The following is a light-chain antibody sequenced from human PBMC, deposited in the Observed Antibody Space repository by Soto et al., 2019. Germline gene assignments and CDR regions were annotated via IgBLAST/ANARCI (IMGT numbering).Light chain of an antibody. CDR3: SSYTSSSTLWV. J-gene: IGLJ1*01. V-gene: IGLV2-14*01. CDR2: DVS. CDR1: SSDVGGYNY. Sequence: QSPLTQPASVSGSPGQSITISCTGTSSDVGGYNYVSWYQQHPGKAPKLMIYDVSNRPSGVSNRFSGSKSGNTASLTISGLQAEDEADYYCSSYTSSSTLWVFGTGTKLTVL.